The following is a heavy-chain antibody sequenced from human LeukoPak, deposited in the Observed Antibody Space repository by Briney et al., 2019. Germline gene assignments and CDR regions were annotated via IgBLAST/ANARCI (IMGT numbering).Heavy chain of an antibody. CDR2: ISSSSSYI. Sequence: GGSLRLSCAASGFTFSSYSMNWVRQAPGKGLEWVSSISSSSSYIYYADSVKGRFTISRDNAKNSLYLQMNSLRAEDTAVYYCARMVRVAVAGRDYYYYYMDVWGKGTTVTVSS. V-gene: IGHV3-21*01. J-gene: IGHJ6*03. CDR1: GFTFSSYS. D-gene: IGHD6-19*01. CDR3: ARMVRVAVAGRDYYYYYMDV.